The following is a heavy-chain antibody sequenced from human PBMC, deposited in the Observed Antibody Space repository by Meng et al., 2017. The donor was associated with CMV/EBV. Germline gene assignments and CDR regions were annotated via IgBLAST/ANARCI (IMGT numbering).Heavy chain of an antibody. Sequence: SAVSGGSIRSSNWWSWVRQPPGKGLEWIGEIYHSGSTNYNPSLKSRVTISVDKSKNQFSLKLSSVTAADTAVYYCARALGGPLRFLEWGQGTLVTVSS. CDR2: IYHSGST. CDR3: ARALGGPLRFLE. D-gene: IGHD3-3*01. J-gene: IGHJ4*02. V-gene: IGHV4-4*02. CDR1: GGSIRSSNW.